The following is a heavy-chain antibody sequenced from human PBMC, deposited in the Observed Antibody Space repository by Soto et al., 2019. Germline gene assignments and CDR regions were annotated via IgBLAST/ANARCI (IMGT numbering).Heavy chain of an antibody. D-gene: IGHD2-2*02. CDR1: GGSFSGYY. J-gene: IGHJ4*02. Sequence: SETLSLTCAVYGGSFSGYYWSWIRQPPGKGLEWIGEINHSGSTNYNPSLKSRVTISVDTSKNQFSLKLSSVTAADTAVYYCARARSKYCSSTSCYKVDYWGQGTLVTVSS. CDR2: INHSGST. CDR3: ARARSKYCSSTSCYKVDY. V-gene: IGHV4-34*01.